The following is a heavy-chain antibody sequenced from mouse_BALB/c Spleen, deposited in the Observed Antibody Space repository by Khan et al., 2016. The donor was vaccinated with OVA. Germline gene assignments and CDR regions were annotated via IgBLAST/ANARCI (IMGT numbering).Heavy chain of an antibody. V-gene: IGHV1S137*01. CDR3: TRGSSEYRFAY. D-gene: IGHD1-1*01. CDR1: GYTFTDYT. CDR2: ISTFYGDV. J-gene: IGHJ3*01. Sequence: QVQLQQSGTELVRPGVSVKISCKGSGYTFTDYTMHWVKQSHAKSLEWIGVISTFYGDVTYNQKFKGKATMTVDKSSNTAYMELARLTSEDSAIYYCTRGSSEYRFAYWGQGTLVTVSA.